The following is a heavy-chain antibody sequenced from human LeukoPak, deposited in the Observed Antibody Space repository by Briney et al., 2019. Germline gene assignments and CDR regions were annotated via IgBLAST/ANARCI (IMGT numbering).Heavy chain of an antibody. CDR3: ARLKGAGYWYFDL. D-gene: IGHD6-19*01. V-gene: IGHV4-31*03. CDR2: IYYSGST. Sequence: PSETLSLTCTVSGGSISSGGYYWSWVRQHPGEGLEWIGYIYYSGSTYYNPSLKSRVTISVDTSKNQFSLKLSSVTAADTAVYYCARLKGAGYWYFDLWGRGTLVTVSS. CDR1: GGSISSGGYY. J-gene: IGHJ2*01.